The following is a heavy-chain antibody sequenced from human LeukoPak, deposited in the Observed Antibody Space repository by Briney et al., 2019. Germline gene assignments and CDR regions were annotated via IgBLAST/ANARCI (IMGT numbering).Heavy chain of an antibody. Sequence: SETLSLTCTVSSGSITSGNNYWTWVRQPAGKGLEWVGHIYTTGSTTGRTNYGPSLKSRVTISIDTSTNQFSLRLTSVTAADTAIYFCARDRYGGYVNQAFDSWGQGTLVTVSS. CDR3: ARDRYGGYVNQAFDS. J-gene: IGHJ4*02. D-gene: IGHD5-12*01. V-gene: IGHV4-61*09. CDR1: SGSITSGNNY. CDR2: IYTTGST.